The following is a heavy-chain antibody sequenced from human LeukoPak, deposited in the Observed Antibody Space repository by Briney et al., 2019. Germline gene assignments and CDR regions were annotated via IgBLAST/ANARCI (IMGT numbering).Heavy chain of an antibody. D-gene: IGHD3-3*01. CDR3: ARVPRFLEQADAFDI. J-gene: IGHJ3*02. CDR2: IYYSGST. CDR1: AGSISSSSYY. Sequence: SETLSLTCTVSAGSISSSSYYWGWLRQPPGKGLEWIGSIYYSGSTYYNPSLKSRITMSVDTSKKQFSLKLTSVTAADTAVYYCARVPRFLEQADAFDIWGQGTMVAVSS. V-gene: IGHV4-39*01.